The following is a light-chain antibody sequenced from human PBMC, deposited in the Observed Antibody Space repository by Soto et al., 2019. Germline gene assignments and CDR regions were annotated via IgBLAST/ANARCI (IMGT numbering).Light chain of an antibody. CDR1: QSVSSN. V-gene: IGKV3-15*01. CDR3: QQYNNWPPLT. J-gene: IGKJ4*01. Sequence: EIVLTQSPATLSVSPGERATLSCRASQSVSSNLAWYQQKPGQAPRLLIYGASARATGIPARFSGSGSGTEFILTISSLQSEDFAVYYCQQYNNWPPLTFGGGTKVDIK. CDR2: GAS.